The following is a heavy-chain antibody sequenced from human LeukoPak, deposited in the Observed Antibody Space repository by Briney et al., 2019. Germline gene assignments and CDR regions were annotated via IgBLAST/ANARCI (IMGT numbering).Heavy chain of an antibody. CDR2: ISGSGGST. D-gene: IGHD3-10*02. CDR1: GFTFSSYA. Sequence: HPGGSLRLSCAASGFTFSSYAMSWVRQAPGKGLEWVSAISGSGGSTYYADSVKGRFTISRDNSKNTLYLQMNSLRAEDTAVYYCARLFVRGAIRGGYFDYWGQGTLVTVSS. J-gene: IGHJ4*02. CDR3: ARLFVRGAIRGGYFDY. V-gene: IGHV3-23*01.